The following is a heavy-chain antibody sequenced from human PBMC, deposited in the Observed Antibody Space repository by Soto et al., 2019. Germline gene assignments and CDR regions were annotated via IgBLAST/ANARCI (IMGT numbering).Heavy chain of an antibody. D-gene: IGHD3-10*01. Sequence: SETLSLTCTVSGGYISSYYWSWIRRPPGKGLEWIGYIYYSGSTNYNPSLKSRVTISVDTSKNQFSLKLSSVTAADTAVYYCARVTVRGVINYWGQGTLVTVSS. V-gene: IGHV4-59*01. J-gene: IGHJ4*02. CDR3: ARVTVRGVINY. CDR1: GGYISSYY. CDR2: IYYSGST.